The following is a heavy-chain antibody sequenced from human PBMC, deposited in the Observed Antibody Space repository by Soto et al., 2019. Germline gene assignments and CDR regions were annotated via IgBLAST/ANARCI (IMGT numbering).Heavy chain of an antibody. CDR3: ARRGGGDYLFDS. CDR1: GDSIITSNYY. V-gene: IGHV4-39*07. CDR2: IFYSGGT. D-gene: IGHD4-17*01. Sequence: PSETLSLTCSVSGDSIITSNYYFFCIRQPPGKGLEWIGHIFYSGGTYYNPSLKSRVTISVDTSKNQFSLKLSSITAADTAIYFCARRGGGDYLFDSWGQGILVTVSS. J-gene: IGHJ4*02.